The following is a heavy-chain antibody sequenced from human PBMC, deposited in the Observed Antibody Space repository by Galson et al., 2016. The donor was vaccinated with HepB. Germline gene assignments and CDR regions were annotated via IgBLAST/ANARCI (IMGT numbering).Heavy chain of an antibody. Sequence: LRLSCAPSSFTFSLYGMPWVRQGPDKGLEWVALMSADGNNKYYADSVKGRFTISRDNAKNSLYLQMNSLRAEDTALYYCARGLSQYYFNYWGQGTLVTVSS. CDR2: MSADGNNK. D-gene: IGHD2-2*01. CDR1: SFTFSLYG. V-gene: IGHV3-30*03. J-gene: IGHJ4*02. CDR3: ARGLSQYYFNY.